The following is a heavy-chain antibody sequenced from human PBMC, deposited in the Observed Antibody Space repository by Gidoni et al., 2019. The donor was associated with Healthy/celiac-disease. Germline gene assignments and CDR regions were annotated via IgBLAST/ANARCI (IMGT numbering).Heavy chain of an antibody. D-gene: IGHD6-19*01. CDR1: GFTFSSYA. CDR2: ISGSGGST. J-gene: IGHJ1*01. CDR3: AKGRWLEVLDFQH. Sequence: EVQLLESGGGLVQPGGSLRLSCAASGFTFSSYAMSWVRQPPGKGVEWVSAISGSGGSTYYADSVKGRFTISRDNSKNTLYLQMNSLRAEDTAVYYCAKGRWLEVLDFQHWGQGTLVTVSS. V-gene: IGHV3-23*01.